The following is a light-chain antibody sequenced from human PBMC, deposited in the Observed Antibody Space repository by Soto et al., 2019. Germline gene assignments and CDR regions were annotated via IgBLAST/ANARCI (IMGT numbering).Light chain of an antibody. CDR3: KQYHTYWK. CDR2: KTS. CDR1: QSIIPW. Sequence: IQMTESPSTLSASVGNIVTITFRASQSIIPWLAWYQQKPGKAPRLLIFKTSDLVSGVPSRFRGSGSGTEFTLTISSLQPDDFATYYCKQYHTYWKFGQGNKGDIK. V-gene: IGKV1-5*03. J-gene: IGKJ1*01.